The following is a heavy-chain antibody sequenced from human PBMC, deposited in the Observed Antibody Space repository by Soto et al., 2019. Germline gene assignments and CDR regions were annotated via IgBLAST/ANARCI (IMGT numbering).Heavy chain of an antibody. D-gene: IGHD6-13*01. CDR3: ARDNGVKIAAAGTYAFDI. CDR1: GGTFSSYA. J-gene: IGHJ3*02. CDR2: IIPIFGTA. V-gene: IGHV1-69*01. Sequence: QVQLVQSGAEVKKPGSSVKVSCKASGGTFSSYAISWVRQAPGQGLEWMGGIIPIFGTANYAQKFQGRVTITADESTRTAYMELSSLRSEDTAVYYCARDNGVKIAAAGTYAFDIWGQGTMVTVSS.